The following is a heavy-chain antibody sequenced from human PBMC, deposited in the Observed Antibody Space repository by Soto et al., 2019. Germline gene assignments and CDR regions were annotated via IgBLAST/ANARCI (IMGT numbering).Heavy chain of an antibody. CDR3: ASTYSSSSPYYYGMDV. Sequence: GESLKISCKGSGYSFTSYWIGWVRQMPGKGLEWMGIIYPGDSDTRYSPSFQGQVTISADKSISTAYLQWSSLKASDTAMYYCASTYSSSSPYYYGMDVWGQGTTVTVS. J-gene: IGHJ6*02. D-gene: IGHD6-6*01. V-gene: IGHV5-51*01. CDR1: GYSFTSYW. CDR2: IYPGDSDT.